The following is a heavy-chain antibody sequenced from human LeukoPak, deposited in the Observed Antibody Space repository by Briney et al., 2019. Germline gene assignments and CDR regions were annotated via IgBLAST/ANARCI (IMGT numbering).Heavy chain of an antibody. D-gene: IGHD5-24*01. Sequence: GGSLRLSCAASGFTFSSYAMHWARQAPGKGLEWVAVISYDGSNKYYADSVKGRFTISRDNSKNTLYLQMNSLRAEDTAVYYCARALSGEMATEYYFDYWGQGTLVTVSS. CDR3: ARALSGEMATEYYFDY. J-gene: IGHJ4*02. CDR1: GFTFSSYA. CDR2: ISYDGSNK. V-gene: IGHV3-30*01.